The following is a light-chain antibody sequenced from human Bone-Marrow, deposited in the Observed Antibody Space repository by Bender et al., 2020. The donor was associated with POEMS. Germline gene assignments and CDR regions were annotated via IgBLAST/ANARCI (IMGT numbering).Light chain of an antibody. V-gene: IGLV3-25*03. Sequence: SYELTQPPSVSVSPGQTARITCSGDALPKRYAYWYQQKPGQAPVVVIYQDSRRPSGMPERFSGSSSGTTVTLTINGVQAGDEADYYCESADSTGTYPVFGGGTKLTVL. CDR2: QDS. CDR3: ESADSTGTYPV. J-gene: IGLJ2*01. CDR1: ALPKRY.